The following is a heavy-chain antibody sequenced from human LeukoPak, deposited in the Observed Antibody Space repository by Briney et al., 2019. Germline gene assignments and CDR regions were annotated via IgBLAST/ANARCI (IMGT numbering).Heavy chain of an antibody. CDR2: ISGSGGST. CDR1: GFTFDDYT. J-gene: IGHJ3*02. CDR3: ANGGTIFGVVPGAFDI. D-gene: IGHD3-3*01. V-gene: IGHV3-23*01. Sequence: GGSLRLSCAASGFTFDDYTMHWVRQAPGKGLEWVSAISGSGGSTYYADSVKGRFTISRDNSKNTLYLQMNSLRAEDTAVYYCANGGTIFGVVPGAFDIWGQGTMVTVSS.